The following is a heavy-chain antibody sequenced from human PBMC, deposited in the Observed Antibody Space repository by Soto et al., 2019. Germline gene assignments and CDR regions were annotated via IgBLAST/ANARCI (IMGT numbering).Heavy chain of an antibody. V-gene: IGHV4-61*01. D-gene: IGHD6-13*01. J-gene: IGHJ3*02. Sequence: PSETLSLTCSVSGGSVSSGSSYWSWIRQPPGKGLEWIGYVYYTGTTNYKPSLKSRVTVSVDTSKNQFSLRLTSVTAADTAMYFCARRYSSAFDIWGQGTMVTVSS. CDR3: ARRYSSAFDI. CDR2: VYYTGTT. CDR1: GGSVSSGSSY.